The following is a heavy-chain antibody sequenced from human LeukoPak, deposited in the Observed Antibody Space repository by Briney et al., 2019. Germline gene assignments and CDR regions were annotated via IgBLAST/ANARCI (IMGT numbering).Heavy chain of an antibody. V-gene: IGHV4-59*01. J-gene: IGHJ6*03. CDR1: GGSISTYY. CDR2: SYYSGST. CDR3: ARFAATPPYYQYYYMDV. Sequence: SETLSLTCTVSGGSISTYYWSWIRQPPGKGLEWIGFSYYSGSTGYSPSLKSRVTISVDTSKNHFSLNLSSVTAADTALYYCARFAATPPYYQYYYMDVWGKGTTVTISS. D-gene: IGHD2-15*01.